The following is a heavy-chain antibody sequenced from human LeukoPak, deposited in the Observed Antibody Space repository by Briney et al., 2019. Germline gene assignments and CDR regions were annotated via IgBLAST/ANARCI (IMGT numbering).Heavy chain of an antibody. CDR1: GRSTSSYY. CDR3: ARARGGDFDY. J-gene: IGHJ4*02. D-gene: IGHD3-10*01. Sequence: SECLSLTCTASGRSTSSYYWSWIRRPPGKGLEWLGYFYYSGSTNYNPSLKSRVTISVDTSKNQFSLKLSSVPAADTAVYYCARARGGDFDYWGQGTLVTVSS. CDR2: FYYSGST. V-gene: IGHV4-59*08.